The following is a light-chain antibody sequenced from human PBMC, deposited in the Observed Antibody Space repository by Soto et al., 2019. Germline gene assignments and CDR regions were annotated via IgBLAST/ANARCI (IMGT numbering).Light chain of an antibody. V-gene: IGKV1-9*01. J-gene: IGKJ3*01. CDR3: QQLNSYPRT. Sequence: IQLTQSPSSLSASVGDRVTITCRASRGISSYLAWYQQKPGKAPKLLIYAASTLQSGVPSRFSGRGSGTDFTLTITSLQPEDFATYYCQQLNSYPRTFGPGTKVDIK. CDR2: AAS. CDR1: RGISSY.